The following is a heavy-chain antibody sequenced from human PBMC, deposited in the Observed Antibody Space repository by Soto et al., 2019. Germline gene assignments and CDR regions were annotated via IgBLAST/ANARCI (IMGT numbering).Heavy chain of an antibody. Sequence: GGSLRLSCAASGFTFSDYWMSWVRQAPGKGPEWVANIKFDGSEKQYVDSVKGRFSISRDNSRNSLFLQMNSLRAGDTAVYYCVKDGGYCSSTTCYSPRNHYFDSWGQGTLVTSPQ. D-gene: IGHD2-2*01. V-gene: IGHV3-7*03. J-gene: IGHJ4*02. CDR3: VKDGGYCSSTTCYSPRNHYFDS. CDR2: IKFDGSEK. CDR1: GFTFSDYW.